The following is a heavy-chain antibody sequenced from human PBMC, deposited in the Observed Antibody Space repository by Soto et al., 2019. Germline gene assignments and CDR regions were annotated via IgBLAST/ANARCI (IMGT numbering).Heavy chain of an antibody. J-gene: IGHJ4*02. CDR2: INPSGGTT. D-gene: IGHD1-1*01. CDR3: ARDQSSTRYFDY. CDR1: GYTFTSYS. V-gene: IGHV1-46*01. Sequence: ASVKVSCKASGYTFTSYSIHWVRQAPGQGLDWMGLINPSGGTTNYAQKFQGRVTVTRDTSTSTVYMELSSLRSEDTAVYYCARDQSSTRYFDYGGQGTLVTVS.